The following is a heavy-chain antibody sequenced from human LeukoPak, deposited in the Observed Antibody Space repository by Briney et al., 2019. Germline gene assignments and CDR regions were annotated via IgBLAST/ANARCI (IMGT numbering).Heavy chain of an antibody. CDR3: ARDQAARFGWCDP. CDR2: IKQDGSEK. J-gene: IGHJ5*02. Sequence: GGALRLSXSASGFTFSSYWMSWVRQAPGKGLEWVANIKQDGSEKYYVDSVKGRFTISRDNAKNSLYLQMNSLRAEDTAVYYCARDQAARFGWCDPWGQGTLVTVSS. D-gene: IGHD6-6*01. CDR1: GFTFSSYW. V-gene: IGHV3-7*01.